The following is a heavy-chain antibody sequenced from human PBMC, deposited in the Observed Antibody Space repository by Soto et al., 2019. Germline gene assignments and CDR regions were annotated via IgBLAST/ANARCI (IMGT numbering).Heavy chain of an antibody. J-gene: IGHJ4*02. CDR1: GDSFADYG. CDR3: ARQIYDSDTGPNFQYYFDS. D-gene: IGHD3-22*01. Sequence: GQFLQIRCNGSGDSFADYGVTCVREKKGKGLEWMGRIDPSDSQTYYSPSFRGHVTISATKSITTVFLQWSSLRASDTAMYYCARQIYDSDTGPNFQYYFDSWGQGTPVTVSS. V-gene: IGHV5-10-1*01. CDR2: IDPSDSQT.